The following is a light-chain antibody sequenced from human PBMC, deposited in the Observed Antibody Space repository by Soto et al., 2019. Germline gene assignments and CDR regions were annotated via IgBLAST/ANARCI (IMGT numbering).Light chain of an antibody. J-gene: IGLJ3*02. CDR1: SSDVGGYNY. V-gene: IGLV2-14*01. CDR3: SSYTRISTPLV. CDR2: DVT. Sequence: QSALTQPASVSGSPGQSITISCTGTSSDVGGYNYVSWYQQHPGKAPKLMIYDVTNRPSGVSNRFSGSKSGNTASLTISGLQAEDEADYYCSSYTRISTPLVFGGGTKLTVL.